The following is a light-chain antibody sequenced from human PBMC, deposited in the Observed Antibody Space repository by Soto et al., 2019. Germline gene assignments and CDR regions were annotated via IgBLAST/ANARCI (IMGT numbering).Light chain of an antibody. Sequence: QSALTQPASVSGSPGQSITISCAGTSSDVRGYNYVSWYQQHPGKVPRLIISDVNKRPSGVSDRFSGSKSGNTASLTISGLQAEDEADYYCASFTRSVTVVFGGGTKLTVL. CDR2: DVN. V-gene: IGLV2-14*03. J-gene: IGLJ2*01. CDR3: ASFTRSVTVV. CDR1: SSDVRGYNY.